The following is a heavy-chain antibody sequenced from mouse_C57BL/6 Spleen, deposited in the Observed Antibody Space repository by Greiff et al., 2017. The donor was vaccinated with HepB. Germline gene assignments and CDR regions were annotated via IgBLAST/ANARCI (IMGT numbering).Heavy chain of an antibody. CDR1: GFTFSSYA. J-gene: IGHJ2*01. CDR3: ASDKGITAVCFDY. D-gene: IGHD1-1*01. V-gene: IGHV5-4*03. CDR2: ISDGGSYT. Sequence: EVKLMESGGGLVKPGGSLKLSCAASGFTFSSYAMSWVRQTPEKRLEWVATISDGGSYTYYPDNVKGRFTISRDNAENNLYLQMSHLKSEDTAMYYCASDKGITAVCFDYWGQGTTLTVSS.